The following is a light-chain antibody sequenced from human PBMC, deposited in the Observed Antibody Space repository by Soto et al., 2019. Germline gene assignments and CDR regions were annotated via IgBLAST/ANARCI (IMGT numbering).Light chain of an antibody. V-gene: IGLV2-8*01. CDR1: NSDVGGYNY. CDR2: DVN. J-gene: IGLJ1*01. CDR3: SSYAGSTTFDV. Sequence: QSALTQPPSASGSPGQSVAISCTGTNSDVGGYNYVSWYQQHPGKAPKLMIYDVNKRPSGVPDRFSGSKSGNTASLTVSGLQAEDEADYYCSSYAGSTTFDVFGPGTKVTVL.